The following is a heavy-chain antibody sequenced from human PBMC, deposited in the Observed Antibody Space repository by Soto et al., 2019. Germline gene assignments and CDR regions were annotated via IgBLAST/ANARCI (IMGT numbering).Heavy chain of an antibody. V-gene: IGHV3-33*01. Sequence: GGSLKLSCAASGFTFSSYGMHWVRQAPGKGLEWVAVIWYDGSNKYYGDSVKGGFTITRVNSKKTVYLQMKGMRAEDTAVLYLARDNPFLAVRFHYYSGMGVWGQGTTVTVSS. CDR2: IWYDGSNK. D-gene: IGHD6-6*01. CDR3: ARDNPFLAVRFHYYSGMGV. CDR1: GFTFSSYG. J-gene: IGHJ6*02.